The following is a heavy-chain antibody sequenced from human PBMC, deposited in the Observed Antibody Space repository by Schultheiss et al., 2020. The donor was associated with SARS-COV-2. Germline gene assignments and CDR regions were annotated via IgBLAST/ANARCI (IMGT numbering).Heavy chain of an antibody. CDR1: GYSFTSYW. CDR2: IYPGDSDT. CDR3: ATWISDSSGYHY. V-gene: IGHV5-51*01. J-gene: IGHJ4*02. Sequence: GGSLRLSCTGSGYSFTSYWIGWVRQMPGKGLEWMGIIYPGDSDTRYSPSFQGQVTISADKSISTAYLQWSSLKASDTAMYYCATWISDSSGYHYWGQGTLVTGSS. D-gene: IGHD3-22*01.